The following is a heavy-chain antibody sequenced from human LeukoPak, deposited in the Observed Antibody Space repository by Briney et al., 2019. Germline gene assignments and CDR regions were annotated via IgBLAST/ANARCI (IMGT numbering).Heavy chain of an antibody. CDR3: ARGVPRKQWLVQH. Sequence: SVKVSCKASGGTSSSYAISWVRQAPGQGLEWMGGIIPIFGTANYAQKFQGRVTITADESTSTAYMELSSLRSEDTAVYYCARGVPRKQWLVQHWGQGTLVTVSS. CDR1: GGTSSSYA. D-gene: IGHD6-19*01. V-gene: IGHV1-69*13. J-gene: IGHJ1*01. CDR2: IIPIFGTA.